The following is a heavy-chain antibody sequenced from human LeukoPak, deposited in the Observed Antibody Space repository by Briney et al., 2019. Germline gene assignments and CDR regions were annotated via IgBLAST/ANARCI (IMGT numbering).Heavy chain of an antibody. CDR1: GYTFTSYD. D-gene: IGHD2-2*01. V-gene: IGHV1-8*01. CDR2: MNPNSGNT. J-gene: IGHJ5*02. Sequence: ASVKVSCKASGYTFTSYDINWVRQATGQGLEWMGWMNPNSGNTGYAQKFQGRVTLTRNTSISTAYMELSSLGSEDTAVYYCARGLYCSSTSCYLNWFDPWGQGTLVTVSS. CDR3: ARGLYCSSTSCYLNWFDP.